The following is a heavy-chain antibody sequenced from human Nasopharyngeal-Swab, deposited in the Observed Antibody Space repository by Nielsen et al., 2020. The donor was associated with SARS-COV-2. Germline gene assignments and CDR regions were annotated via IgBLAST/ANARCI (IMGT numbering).Heavy chain of an antibody. V-gene: IGHV3-23*01. J-gene: IGHJ6*02. Sequence: GASLQISCAASGFTFSSYAMRWVRQAPGKGLEWVSGISGSGDTTKYADSVKGRFTISRDNDKNTLYLQMNSLRAEDTAVYYCAKRRSNDNYGMDVWGQGTTVTVSS. CDR3: AKRRSNDNYGMDV. D-gene: IGHD2-8*01. CDR1: GFTFSSYA. CDR2: ISGSGDTT.